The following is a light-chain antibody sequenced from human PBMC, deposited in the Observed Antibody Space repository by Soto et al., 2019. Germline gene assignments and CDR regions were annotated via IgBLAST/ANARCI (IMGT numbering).Light chain of an antibody. Sequence: PGERVTLSFRAGQSVSSSYLTWYQQKPGQAPRLLIYGASNRATSIPARFRGSGSGTDFTFTISRLEPEDIAVYYCQQYDSSITFGQGTRLEIK. CDR2: GAS. J-gene: IGKJ5*01. CDR3: QQYDSSIT. CDR1: QSVSSSY. V-gene: IGKV3-20*01.